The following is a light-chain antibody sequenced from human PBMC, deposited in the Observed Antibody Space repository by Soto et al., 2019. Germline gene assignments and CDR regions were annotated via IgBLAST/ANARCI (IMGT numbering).Light chain of an antibody. CDR3: GTWDSSPSAGV. V-gene: IGLV1-51*01. J-gene: IGLJ3*02. CDR2: DNN. Sequence: QSVLTQPPSVSAAPGQKVTISCSGSSSNIGNNYVSWYQQLPGTAPKLLIYDNNKRPSGIPDRFSGSKSGTSATLGITGLQTGDEADYYCGTWDSSPSAGVFGGGTKLT. CDR1: SSNIGNNY.